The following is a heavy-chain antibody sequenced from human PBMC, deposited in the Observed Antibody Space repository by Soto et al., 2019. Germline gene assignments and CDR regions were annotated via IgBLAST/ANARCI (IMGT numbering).Heavy chain of an antibody. CDR1: GGTFSSYA. J-gene: IGHJ6*02. D-gene: IGHD6-6*01. CDR2: IIPIFGTA. V-gene: IGHV1-69*01. CDR3: ARNLGYSSSSGYYGMDV. Sequence: QVQLVQSGAEVKKPGSSVKVSCKASGGTFSSYAISWVRQAPGQGLEWMGGIIPIFGTANYAQKFQGRVTITADESTSTAYMELSSLRSEDTAVYYCARNLGYSSSSGYYGMDVWGHGTTVTVSS.